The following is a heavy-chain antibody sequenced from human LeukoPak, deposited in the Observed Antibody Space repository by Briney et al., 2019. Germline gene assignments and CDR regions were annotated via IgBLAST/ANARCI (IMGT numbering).Heavy chain of an antibody. J-gene: IGHJ6*03. D-gene: IGHD3-10*01. CDR1: GGSISSSPYY. V-gene: IGHV3-21*01. CDR2: ISSSSSYI. CDR3: AREPPRDYYMDV. Sequence: ETLSLTCTVSGGSISSSPYYWGWIRQAPGKGLEWVSSISSSSSYIYYADSVKGRFTISRDNAKNSLYLQMNSLRAEDTAVYYCAREPPRDYYMDVWGKGTTVTVSS.